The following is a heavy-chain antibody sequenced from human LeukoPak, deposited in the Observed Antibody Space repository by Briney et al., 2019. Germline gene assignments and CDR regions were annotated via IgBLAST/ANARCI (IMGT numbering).Heavy chain of an antibody. J-gene: IGHJ4*02. Sequence: GRSLRLSCVASGFTFSSYGIHWVRQAPGKGLEWVAVIWYDGSHTYYADSVKGRFTISRDNSNNTLYLQMNSLRAEDTAVYYCARDHKAPEGLLWFGEVDYYFDFWGQGTLVTVSS. CDR3: ARDHKAPEGLLWFGEVDYYFDF. CDR1: GFTFSSYG. CDR2: IWYDGSHT. V-gene: IGHV3-33*01. D-gene: IGHD3-10*01.